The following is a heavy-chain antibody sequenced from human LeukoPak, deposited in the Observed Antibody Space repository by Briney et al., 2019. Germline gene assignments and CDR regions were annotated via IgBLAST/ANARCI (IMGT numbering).Heavy chain of an antibody. V-gene: IGHV4-39*01. D-gene: IGHD3-22*01. Sequence: SETLCLTCTVSGGSISSSSYYWGWIRQPAGKGLEWIGSIYYSGSTYYNPSLKSRVTISVDTSKNQFSLKLSSVTAADTAVHYCARHGDSSGSVTFDYWGQGTLVTVSS. CDR3: ARHGDSSGSVTFDY. CDR2: IYYSGST. J-gene: IGHJ4*02. CDR1: GGSISSSSYY.